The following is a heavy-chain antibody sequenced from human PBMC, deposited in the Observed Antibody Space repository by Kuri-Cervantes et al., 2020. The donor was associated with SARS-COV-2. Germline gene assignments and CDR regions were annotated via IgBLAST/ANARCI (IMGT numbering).Heavy chain of an antibody. CDR2: IKIDGTST. J-gene: IGHJ4*02. CDR1: GFSFSSYW. V-gene: IGHV3-74*01. Sequence: GGSLRLSCEASGFSFSSYWMHWVRQAPGRGLVWVAHIKIDGTSTSYSDSVRGRFTVSRDNAKNTVYLQMNSLRAEDTAVYYCAKDRNPSWIQAWFDYWGQGTLVTVSS. CDR3: AKDRNPSWIQAWFDY. D-gene: IGHD5-18*01.